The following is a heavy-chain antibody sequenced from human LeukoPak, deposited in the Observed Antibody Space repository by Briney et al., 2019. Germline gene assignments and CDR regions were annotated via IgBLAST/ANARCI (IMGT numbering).Heavy chain of an antibody. V-gene: IGHV1-46*01. CDR3: ASRTVTTAFDI. CDR1: GYTFTSYY. Sequence: ASVKVSCKASGYTFTSYYMHWVRQAPGQGLEWMGIINPSGGSTSYAQKFQGRVTMTRDTSTSTAYMELSSLRSEDTAVYYCASRTVTTAFDIWGQGTMVTVSS. D-gene: IGHD4-17*01. CDR2: INPSGGST. J-gene: IGHJ3*02.